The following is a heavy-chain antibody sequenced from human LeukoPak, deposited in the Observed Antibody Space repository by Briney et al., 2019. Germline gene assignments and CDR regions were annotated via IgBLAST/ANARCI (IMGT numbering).Heavy chain of an antibody. CDR2: FNPNSGGT. CDR3: ARDHGDIVVVPAAIGDDP. Sequence: ASVNASSKASGYTFTGYYMHLVRQAPGHGLEWMGWFNPNSGGTNQAQNVQGRGTMTRDTSISTAYMELSRLRSDDTAVYYCARDHGDIVVVPAAIGDDPWGQGTLVTVSS. D-gene: IGHD2-2*02. CDR1: GYTFTGYY. V-gene: IGHV1-2*02. J-gene: IGHJ5*02.